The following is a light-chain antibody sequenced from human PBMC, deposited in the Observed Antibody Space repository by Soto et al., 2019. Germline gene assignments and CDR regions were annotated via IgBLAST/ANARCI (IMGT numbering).Light chain of an antibody. J-gene: IGLJ3*02. CDR1: SGSIASNY. V-gene: IGLV6-57*03. CDR3: HSYESNNVV. CDR2: EDN. Sequence: NFMLTQPHSVSESPGKTVIISCTRSSGSIASNYVQWYQQRPGSAPTIVIYEDNQRPSGVPDRFSGSVDSSSNSASLTISGLKTEDEADYYCHSYESNNVVIGGGTQLTVL.